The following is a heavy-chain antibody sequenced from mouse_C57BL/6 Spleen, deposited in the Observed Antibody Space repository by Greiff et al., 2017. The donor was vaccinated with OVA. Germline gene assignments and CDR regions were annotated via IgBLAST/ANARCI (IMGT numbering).Heavy chain of an antibody. Sequence: DVHLVESEGGLVQPGSSMKLSCTASGFTFSDYYMAWVRQVPEKGLEWVANINYDGSSTYYLDSLKSRFIISRDNAKNILYLQMSSLKSEDTATYYCARDGGPNWDYFDYWGQGTTLTVSA. D-gene: IGHD4-1*01. CDR1: GFTFSDYY. CDR2: INYDGSST. CDR3: ARDGGPNWDYFDY. V-gene: IGHV5-16*01. J-gene: IGHJ2*01.